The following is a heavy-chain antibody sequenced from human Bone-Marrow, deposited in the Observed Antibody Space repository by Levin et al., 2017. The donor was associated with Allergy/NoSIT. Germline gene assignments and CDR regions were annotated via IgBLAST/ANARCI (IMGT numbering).Heavy chain of an antibody. CDR3: ARDRSSGWSDY. CDR2: IYYDGSKE. D-gene: IGHD6-19*01. Sequence: GGSLRLSCAASGFTFSDFGMHWVRQAPGKGLEWLAFIYYDGSKEDYADSVKGRFSISRDDSTSTLSLRMNGLRDDDTATYYCARDRSSGWSDYWGQGTLVTVSS. V-gene: IGHV3-33*01. J-gene: IGHJ4*02. CDR1: GFTFSDFG.